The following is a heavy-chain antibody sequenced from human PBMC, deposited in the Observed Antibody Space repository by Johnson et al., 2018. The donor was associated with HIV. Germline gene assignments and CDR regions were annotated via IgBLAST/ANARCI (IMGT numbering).Heavy chain of an antibody. CDR1: GFTFSTYG. D-gene: IGHD6-6*01. V-gene: IGHV3-9*01. CDR3: AKVHSSSSLNGAFDI. Sequence: VQLVESGGGVVQPGRSLRLSCAASGFTFSTYGMSWVRQAPGKGLEWVSGISWNSGSIGYAASVKGRFTISRDNAKNSLYLQMNSLRAEDTALYYCAKVHSSSSLNGAFDIWGQGTMVTVSS. J-gene: IGHJ3*02. CDR2: ISWNSGSI.